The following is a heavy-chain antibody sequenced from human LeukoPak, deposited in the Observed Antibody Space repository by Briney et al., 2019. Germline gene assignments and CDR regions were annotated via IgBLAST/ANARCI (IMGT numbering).Heavy chain of an antibody. CDR3: AREDPNAEHFTVPYTWFDP. Sequence: SETLSLTCTVSGDSISRGSYYWSWIRQPAGKGLEWIGRIYTSGTTNYNPTLKSRVTISIDASKNRFSLKLRSMTAADSALYFCAREDPNAEHFTVPYTWFDPWGQGALATVSS. D-gene: IGHD1/OR15-1a*01. V-gene: IGHV4-61*02. J-gene: IGHJ5*02. CDR2: IYTSGTT. CDR1: GDSISRGSYY.